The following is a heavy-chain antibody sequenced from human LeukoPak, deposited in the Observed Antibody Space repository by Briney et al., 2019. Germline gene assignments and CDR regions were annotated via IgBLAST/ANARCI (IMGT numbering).Heavy chain of an antibody. V-gene: IGHV3-30*03. D-gene: IGHD6-13*01. Sequence: GRSLRLSCAASGFTFSSSGMHWVRRAPGKGLEWVAVISYDGSTKYYAGSVKGRFTISRDNSKNTLYLQMNSLRAEDTAVYYCAREQYSSSSFDYWGQGTLVTVSS. CDR3: AREQYSSSSFDY. J-gene: IGHJ4*02. CDR2: ISYDGSTK. CDR1: GFTFSSSG.